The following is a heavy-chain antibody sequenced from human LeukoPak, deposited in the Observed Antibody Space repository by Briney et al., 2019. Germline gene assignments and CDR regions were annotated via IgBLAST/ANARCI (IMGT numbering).Heavy chain of an antibody. V-gene: IGHV3-48*03. J-gene: IGHJ4*02. Sequence: PGGSLRLSCAASGFTFSTYEMNWVRQAPGKGLEWVSYISSSGGTIYYADSVKGRFTISRDNAKNSLYLQMNSLRAEDTAVYYCAGGDSSGYYPIDYWAREPWSPSPQ. CDR1: GFTFSTYE. D-gene: IGHD3-22*01. CDR2: ISSSGGTI. CDR3: AGGDSSGYYPIDY.